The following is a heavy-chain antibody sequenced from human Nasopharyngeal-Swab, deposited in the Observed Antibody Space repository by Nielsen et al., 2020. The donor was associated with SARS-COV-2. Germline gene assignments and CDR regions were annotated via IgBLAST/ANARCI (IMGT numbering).Heavy chain of an antibody. CDR3: ARGGITMVRGVIINYYYYYMDV. J-gene: IGHJ6*03. CDR2: IIPIFGTA. Sequence: WVRQAPGQGLEWMGGIIPIFGTANYAQKFQGRVTITADESTSTAYMELSSLRSEDTAVYYCARGGITMVRGVIINYYYYYMDVWGKGTTVPSP. D-gene: IGHD3-10*01. V-gene: IGHV1-69*01.